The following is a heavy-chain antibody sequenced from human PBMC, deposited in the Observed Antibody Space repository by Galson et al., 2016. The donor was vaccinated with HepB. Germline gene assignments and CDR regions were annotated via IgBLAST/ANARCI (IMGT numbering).Heavy chain of an antibody. J-gene: IGHJ2*01. V-gene: IGHV3-21*01. D-gene: IGHD1-26*01. CDR1: GFSFSGYS. CDR2: ISSSGTYI. Sequence: SLRLSCAASGFSFSGYSMNWVRQAPGKGLEWLSSISSSGTYISYADSVRGRFTISRDNSKNSLFLQLSSLRSEDTAIYHCVKVGTDWYFDVWGRGTLAIVSS. CDR3: VKVGTDWYFDV.